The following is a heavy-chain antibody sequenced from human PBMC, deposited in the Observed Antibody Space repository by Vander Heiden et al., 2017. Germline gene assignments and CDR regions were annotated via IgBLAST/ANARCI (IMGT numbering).Heavy chain of an antibody. D-gene: IGHD6-13*01. V-gene: IGHV3-23*01. Sequence: EVQLLESGGGLVQPGGSLRLPCAASGITLSGYAMSWVRQAPGKGLEWVSAMSGSGDSTYYADSVKGRFTISRDNSKNTLYLQMNSLRAEDTAVYYCAKDHPAAVPLYYFDYWGQGTLVTVSS. CDR3: AKDHPAAVPLYYFDY. CDR2: MSGSGDST. CDR1: GITLSGYA. J-gene: IGHJ4*02.